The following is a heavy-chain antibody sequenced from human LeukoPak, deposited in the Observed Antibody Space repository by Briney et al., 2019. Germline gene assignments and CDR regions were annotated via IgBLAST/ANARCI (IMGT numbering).Heavy chain of an antibody. CDR2: ISSSSSTI. CDR3: AKDYWDYDQAFDI. CDR1: GFTFSSYS. J-gene: IGHJ3*02. Sequence: GGSLRLSCAASGFTFSSYSMNWVRQAPGKGLEWVSYISSSSSTIYYADSVKGRFTISRDNAKNSLYLQMNSLRAEDTAVYYCAKDYWDYDQAFDIWGQGTMVTVSS. D-gene: IGHD4-17*01. V-gene: IGHV3-48*01.